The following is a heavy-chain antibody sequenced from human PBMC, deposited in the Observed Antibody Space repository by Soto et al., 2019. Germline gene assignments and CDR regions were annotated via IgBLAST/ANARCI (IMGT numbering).Heavy chain of an antibody. D-gene: IGHD6-19*01. Sequence: QVQLVESGGGVVQPGRSLRLSCAASGFTFSSYAMHWVRQAPGKGLEWVAVISYDGSNKYYADSVKGRFTISRDKSKNTLYLQMNSLRAEDTAVYYCASGGWGRRQWLVDYWGQGTLVTVSS. CDR2: ISYDGSNK. J-gene: IGHJ4*02. CDR1: GFTFSSYA. V-gene: IGHV3-30-3*01. CDR3: ASGGWGRRQWLVDY.